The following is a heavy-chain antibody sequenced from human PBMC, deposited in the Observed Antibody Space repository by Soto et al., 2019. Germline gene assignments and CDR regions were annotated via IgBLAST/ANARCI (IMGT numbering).Heavy chain of an antibody. D-gene: IGHD3-10*01. Sequence: SETLSLTCTVSGGSISSYYWSWIRQPPGKGLEWIGYIYYSGSTNYNPSLKSRVTISVDTSKNQFSLKLSSVTAADTAVYYCARVLGVRGVIIGPDYYYGMDVWGQGTTVIVSS. V-gene: IGHV4-59*01. CDR1: GGSISSYY. J-gene: IGHJ6*02. CDR3: ARVLGVRGVIIGPDYYYGMDV. CDR2: IYYSGST.